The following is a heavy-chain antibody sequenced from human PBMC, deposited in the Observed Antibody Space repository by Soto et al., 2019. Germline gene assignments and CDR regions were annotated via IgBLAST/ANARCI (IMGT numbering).Heavy chain of an antibody. V-gene: IGHV3-48*04. Sequence: GGSLRLSCAASGFTFSSYSMNWVRQAPGKGLEWVSYISSSSTIYYADSVKGRFTISRDNAKNSLYLQMNSLRAEDTAVYYCARGAAGDIVVVPAAIAGAFDIWGQGTMVTVSS. D-gene: IGHD2-2*01. CDR1: GFTFSSYS. J-gene: IGHJ3*02. CDR2: ISSSSTI. CDR3: ARGAAGDIVVVPAAIAGAFDI.